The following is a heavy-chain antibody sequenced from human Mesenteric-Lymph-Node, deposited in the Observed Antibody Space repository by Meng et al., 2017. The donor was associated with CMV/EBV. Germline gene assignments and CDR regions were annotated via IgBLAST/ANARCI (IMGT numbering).Heavy chain of an antibody. CDR3: ARGAVAGPPGNRIED. CDR1: GFIFSSYS. CDR2: ISSSSSYI. Sequence: GESLKISCAASGFIFSSYSMNWVRQAPGKGLEWVSSISSSSSYIYCADSVTGRFTISRDNAKNSLYQQMNSQRAEDTAVYHCARGAVAGPPGNRIEDWGQGTLVTVSS. D-gene: IGHD6-19*01. J-gene: IGHJ4*02. V-gene: IGHV3-21*04.